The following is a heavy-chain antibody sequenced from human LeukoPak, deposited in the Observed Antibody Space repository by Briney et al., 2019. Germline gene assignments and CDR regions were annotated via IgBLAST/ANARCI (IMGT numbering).Heavy chain of an antibody. CDR1: GGSISSGSYY. CDR2: INHSGST. Sequence: SETLSLTCTVSGGSISSGSYYWSWIRQPPGKGLEWIGEINHSGSTNYNPSLKSRVTISVDTSKNQFSLKLSSVTAADTAVYYCGRVDYWGQGTLVTVSS. V-gene: IGHV4-39*07. J-gene: IGHJ4*02. CDR3: GRVDY.